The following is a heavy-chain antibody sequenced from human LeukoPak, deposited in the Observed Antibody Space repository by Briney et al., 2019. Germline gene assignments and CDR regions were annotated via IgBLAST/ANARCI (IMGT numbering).Heavy chain of an antibody. CDR2: INPNSGGT. D-gene: IGHD3-3*01. V-gene: IGHV1-2*04. CDR1: GYTFTGYY. J-gene: IGHJ4*02. CDR3: ANAKTEYYDFWSGPNRYYFDY. Sequence: ASVKVSCKASGYTFTGYYMHWVRQAPGQGLEWMGWINPNSGGTNYAQKFQGWVTMTRDTSISTAYMELSRLRSDDTAVYYCANAKTEYYDFWSGPNRYYFDYWGQGTLVTVSS.